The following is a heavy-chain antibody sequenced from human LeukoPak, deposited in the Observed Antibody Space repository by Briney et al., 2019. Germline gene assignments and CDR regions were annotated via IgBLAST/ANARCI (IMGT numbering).Heavy chain of an antibody. J-gene: IGHJ6*03. CDR3: ARDEGESNYDFWSGYSIYYYYYMDV. V-gene: IGHV3-21*01. CDR2: ISSSSSYI. D-gene: IGHD3-3*01. Sequence: GGSLRLSCAASGFTFSSYSMNWVRQAPGKGLEWVSSISSSSSYIYYADSVKGRFTISRDNAKNSLYLQMNSLRAEDTAVYYCARDEGESNYDFWSGYSIYYYYYMDVWGKGTTVTVSS. CDR1: GFTFSSYS.